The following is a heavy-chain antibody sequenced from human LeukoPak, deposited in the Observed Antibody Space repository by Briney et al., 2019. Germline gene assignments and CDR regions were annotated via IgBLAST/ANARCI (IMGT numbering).Heavy chain of an antibody. V-gene: IGHV3-23*01. Sequence: GGSLRLSCAASGFTFSSYAMSWVRQAPGKGLEWVSAISGSGGSTYYADSVKGRFTISRDNSKNTLYLQMNSLRAEDTAVYYCAKGGGAGLLGYYYYYYMDVWGKGTTVTVSS. J-gene: IGHJ6*03. CDR1: GFTFSSYA. D-gene: IGHD7-27*01. CDR3: AKGGGAGLLGYYYYYYMDV. CDR2: ISGSGGST.